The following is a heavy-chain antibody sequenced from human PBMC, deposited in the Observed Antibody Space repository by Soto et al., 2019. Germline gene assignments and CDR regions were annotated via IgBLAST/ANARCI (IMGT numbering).Heavy chain of an antibody. CDR3: ERDDYPNWFDF. D-gene: IGHD4-17*01. CDR2: ISSGGSA. CDR1: GGSINSYY. Sequence: KSSETLSLTCNVSGGSINSYYWSWIRQPAGKGLEWIGRISSGGSAIYNPSLKSRVTISVDTSKNQFSLRLTSVTAADTAVYFCERDDYPNWFDFWGQGTLVTVSS. V-gene: IGHV4-4*07. J-gene: IGHJ5*01.